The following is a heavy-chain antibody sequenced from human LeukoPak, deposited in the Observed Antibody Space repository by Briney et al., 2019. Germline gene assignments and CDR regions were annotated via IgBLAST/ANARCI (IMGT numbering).Heavy chain of an antibody. Sequence: ASVKVSCKASGYTFTGYYMHWVRQAPGQGLEWMGRINPNSGGTNYAQKFQGRVTMTRDTSISTAYMELSRLRSDDTAVYYCARGRDDSSGYYYGSYDYWGQGTLVTVSS. J-gene: IGHJ4*02. D-gene: IGHD3-22*01. V-gene: IGHV1-2*06. CDR1: GYTFTGYY. CDR2: INPNSGGT. CDR3: ARGRDDSSGYYYGSYDY.